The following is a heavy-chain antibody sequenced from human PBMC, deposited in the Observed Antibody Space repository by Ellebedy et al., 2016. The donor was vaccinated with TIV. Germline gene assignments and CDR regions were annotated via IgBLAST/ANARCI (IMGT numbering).Heavy chain of an antibody. CDR2: ISSSSSYI. Sequence: PGGSLRLSCAASGFTFSSYSMNWVRQAPGKGLEWVSSISSSSSYIYYADSVKGRFTISRDNAKNSLYLQMNSLRAEDTAVYYCARDSRIVLMVYSPLSFDYWGQGTLVTVSS. V-gene: IGHV3-21*01. J-gene: IGHJ4*02. D-gene: IGHD2-8*01. CDR1: GFTFSSYS. CDR3: ARDSRIVLMVYSPLSFDY.